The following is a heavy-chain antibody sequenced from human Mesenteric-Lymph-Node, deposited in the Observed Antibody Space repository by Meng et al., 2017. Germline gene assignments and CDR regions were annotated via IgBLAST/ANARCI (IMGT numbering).Heavy chain of an antibody. CDR2: ISYSGST. CDR3: VRGNLMVTSPFDY. Sequence: SETLSLTCTVSGGSISSYHWSWIRQPPGKGLEWIGYISYSGSTNYNPSLKSRVTISVDTSKNQFTLKLRSVTVADTAVYYCVRGNLMVTSPFDYWGQGTVVTVSS. V-gene: IGHV4-59*12. CDR1: GGSISSYH. D-gene: IGHD2-8*01. J-gene: IGHJ4*02.